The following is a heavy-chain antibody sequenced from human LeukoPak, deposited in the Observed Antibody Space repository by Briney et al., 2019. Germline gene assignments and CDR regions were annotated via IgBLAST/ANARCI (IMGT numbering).Heavy chain of an antibody. V-gene: IGHV3-7*01. J-gene: IGHJ4*02. D-gene: IGHD1-7*01. CDR3: ASRAGKPGNTPWCFDY. Sequence: GSLRLSCAASGFTFSNAWMTWVRQAPGKGPEWVANIRQDGSETNYVDSVRGRFTIARDNTKNSLYLQMTSLRGEDTAVYYCASRAGKPGNTPWCFDYWGQGALVTVSS. CDR2: IRQDGSET. CDR1: GFTFSNAW.